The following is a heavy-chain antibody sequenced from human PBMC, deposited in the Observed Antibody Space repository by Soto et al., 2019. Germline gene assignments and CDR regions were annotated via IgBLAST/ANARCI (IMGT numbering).Heavy chain of an antibody. CDR2: IYSDGSDK. Sequence: GGSLRLSCAASGFTFGTYDMNWVRQAPGKGLEWVAVIYSDGSDKYYADSVKGRFTISRDNSKNRMYLQMNSLTVDDAATYYCARDARGHYYMDVWGKGTTVTVSS. CDR3: ARDARGHYYMDV. CDR1: GFTFGTYD. D-gene: IGHD3-10*01. J-gene: IGHJ6*03. V-gene: IGHV3-33*01.